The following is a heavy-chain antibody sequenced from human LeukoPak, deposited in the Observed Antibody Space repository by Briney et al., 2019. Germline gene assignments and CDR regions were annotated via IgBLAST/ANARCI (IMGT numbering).Heavy chain of an antibody. CDR3: ARDARHDYYDSSGYYFDY. J-gene: IGHJ4*02. D-gene: IGHD3-22*01. V-gene: IGHV4-39*07. CDR1: GGSISSSSYY. Sequence: PSETLSLTCTVSGGSISSSSYYWGWIRQPPGKGLEWIGSIYYSGSTYYNPSLKSRVTISVDTSKNQFSLKLSSVTAADTAVYYCARDARHDYYDSSGYYFDYWGQGTLVTVSS. CDR2: IYYSGST.